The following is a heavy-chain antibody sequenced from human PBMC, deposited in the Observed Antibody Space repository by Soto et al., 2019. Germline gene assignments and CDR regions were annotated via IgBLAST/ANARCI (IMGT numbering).Heavy chain of an antibody. J-gene: IGHJ4*02. Sequence: PGGSLRLSCAASGFTYSTYTMHWVRQAPGKGLEWVAVISYDGNNKFYADSVKGRFTISRDSTKQTLYLQMNSLRPDDTAVYYCIDCGSSAFDSWGPGTLVTVSS. CDR2: ISYDGNNK. CDR1: GFTYSTYT. CDR3: IDCGSSAFDS. D-gene: IGHD1-26*01. V-gene: IGHV3-30-3*01.